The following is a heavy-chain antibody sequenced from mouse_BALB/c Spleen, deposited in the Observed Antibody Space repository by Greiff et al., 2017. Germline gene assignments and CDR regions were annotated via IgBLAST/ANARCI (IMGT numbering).Heavy chain of an antibody. Sequence: LQQPGSELVRPGASVKLSCKASGYTFTSYWMHWVKQRPGQGLEWIGNIYPGSGSTNYDEKFKSKATLTVDTSSSTAYMQLSSLTSEDSAVYYGTREEDYDYDDYAMDDWGQGTSVTVS. CDR2: IYPGSGST. CDR1: GYTFTSYW. D-gene: IGHD2-4*01. V-gene: IGHV1S22*01. CDR3: TREEDYDYDDYAMDD. J-gene: IGHJ4*01.